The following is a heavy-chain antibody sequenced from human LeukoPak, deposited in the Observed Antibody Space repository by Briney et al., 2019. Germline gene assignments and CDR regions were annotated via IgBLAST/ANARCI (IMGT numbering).Heavy chain of an antibody. V-gene: IGHV4-34*01. CDR3: ARATKRCSSTSCHRSWFDP. Sequence: SETLSLTCAVYGGSFSGYYWSWISQPPGKGMEWVGEINHSGSTNYNPSLKSRVTISVDTSKNQFSLKLSSVTAADTAVYYCARATKRCSSTSCHRSWFDPWGQGTLVTVSS. D-gene: IGHD2-2*01. CDR2: INHSGST. CDR1: GGSFSGYY. J-gene: IGHJ5*02.